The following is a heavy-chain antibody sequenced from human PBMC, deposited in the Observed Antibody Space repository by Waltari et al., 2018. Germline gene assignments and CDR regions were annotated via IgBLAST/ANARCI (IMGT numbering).Heavy chain of an antibody. Sequence: QVQLQESGPGLVKPSETLSLTCTVSGNSISGYYWSWIRQPAGQGLEWIGRIHTTGRTSYNPSLKTRLTRSLDTSTNQCALKLSSLTAADTAVYYCARDLLYIGGNYFYSGLDVWGQGTTVTVSS. V-gene: IGHV4-4*07. J-gene: IGHJ6*02. CDR2: IHTTGRT. CDR1: GNSISGYY. D-gene: IGHD1-26*01. CDR3: ARDLLYIGGNYFYSGLDV.